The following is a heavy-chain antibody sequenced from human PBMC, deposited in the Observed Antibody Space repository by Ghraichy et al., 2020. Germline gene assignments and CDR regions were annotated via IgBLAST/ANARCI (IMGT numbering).Heavy chain of an antibody. CDR2: IYSGGST. CDR1: GFTVSSNY. CDR3: ASHTIEYSSSSGYEGVDY. V-gene: IGHV3-66*02. Sequence: GSLRLSCAASGFTVSSNYMSWVRQAPGKGLEWVSVIYSGGSTYYADSVKGRFTISRDNSKNTLYLQMNSLRAEDTAVYYCASHTIEYSSSSGYEGVDYWGQGTLV. J-gene: IGHJ4*02. D-gene: IGHD6-6*01.